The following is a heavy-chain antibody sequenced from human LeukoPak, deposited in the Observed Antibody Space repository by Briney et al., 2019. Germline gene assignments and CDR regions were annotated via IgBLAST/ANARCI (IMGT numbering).Heavy chain of an antibody. CDR3: ARGPIIAIAVADY. CDR2: ISGSGGST. D-gene: IGHD6-19*01. Sequence: GGSLRLSCAASGFTLSTYGMSWVRQAPGKGLEWVSAISGSGGSTNYADSVKGRFTISRDNSKNTLYLQMNSLRAEDTAVYYCARGPIIAIAVADYWGQGTLVTVSS. V-gene: IGHV3-23*01. J-gene: IGHJ4*02. CDR1: GFTLSTYG.